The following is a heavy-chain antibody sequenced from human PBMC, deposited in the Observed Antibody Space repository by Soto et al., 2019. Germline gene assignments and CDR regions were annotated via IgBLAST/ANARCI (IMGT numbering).Heavy chain of an antibody. V-gene: IGHV3-30*03. D-gene: IGHD4-17*01. CDR3: ARGATTVTKTVYYYYYMDV. CDR2: ISYDGSNK. Sequence: GGSLRLSCAASGFTFSSYGMHWVRQAPGKGLEWVAVISYDGSNKYYADSVKGRFTISRDSSKNTLYLQMSSLRAEDTAVYYCARGATTVTKTVYYYYYMDVWGKGTTVTVSS. CDR1: GFTFSSYG. J-gene: IGHJ6*03.